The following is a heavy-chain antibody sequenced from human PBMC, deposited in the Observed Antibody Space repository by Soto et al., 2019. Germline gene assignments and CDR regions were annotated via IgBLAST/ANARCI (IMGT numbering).Heavy chain of an antibody. V-gene: IGHV3-48*01. J-gene: IGHJ4*02. CDR1: GFTFSSYS. CDR3: ARERQLGPDY. CDR2: ISSSSSTI. Sequence: EVQLVESGGGLVQPGGSLRLSCAASGFTFSSYSMNWVRQAPGKGLEWVSYISSSSSTIYYADSVKGRFTISRDNAKNSQYLQMNSLRAEDTAVYYCARERQLGPDYWGQGTLVTVSS. D-gene: IGHD6-6*01.